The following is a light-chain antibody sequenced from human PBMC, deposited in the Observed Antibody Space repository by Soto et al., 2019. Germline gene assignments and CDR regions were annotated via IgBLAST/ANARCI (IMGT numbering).Light chain of an antibody. Sequence: EIVMTQSPATLSVSPGERVTLSCRASQSVSSNLAWYQQKVGQAPRLLIYGASTRATGLPPRFSASGSGTEFTLTISSLQSEDSAVYYCQQYNSWPWTFGQGTKVEMK. J-gene: IGKJ1*01. V-gene: IGKV3-15*01. CDR2: GAS. CDR3: QQYNSWPWT. CDR1: QSVSSN.